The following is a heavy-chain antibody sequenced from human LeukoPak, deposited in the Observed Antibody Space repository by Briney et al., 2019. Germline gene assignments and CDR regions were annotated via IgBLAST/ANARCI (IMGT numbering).Heavy chain of an antibody. Sequence: SETLSLTCTVSGDSFSNSSYYWVWIRQPPGKGLEWIGSVYYSGNTYYSPSLKSRITISVDTSKNQFSLKVTSVTAADTAVYYCARRGLPVTRYGMDVWGQGTTVTVSS. CDR1: GDSFSNSSYY. V-gene: IGHV4-39*01. J-gene: IGHJ6*02. D-gene: IGHD4-17*01. CDR3: ARRGLPVTRYGMDV. CDR2: VYYSGNT.